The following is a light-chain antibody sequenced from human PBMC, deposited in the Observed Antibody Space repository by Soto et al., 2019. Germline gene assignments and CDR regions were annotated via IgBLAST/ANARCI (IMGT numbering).Light chain of an antibody. J-gene: IGKJ4*01. V-gene: IGKV3-20*01. Sequence: EVVLTQSPGTLSLSPGERGTLSCRASQSVNSAHLVWYQQKPGQAPRLLIYGAYSRATGIPDRFSGSGSGTDFTLTISGLEPEAAAVSCCQHYDGSPLTFGGGTKVELK. CDR2: GAY. CDR1: QSVNSAH. CDR3: QHYDGSPLT.